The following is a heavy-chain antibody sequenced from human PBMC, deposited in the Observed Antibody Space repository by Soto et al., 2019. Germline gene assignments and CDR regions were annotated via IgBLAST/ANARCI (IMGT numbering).Heavy chain of an antibody. CDR3: AKDQGGNGYSYGYSFHY. Sequence: GGSLRLSCAASGFTFSSYAMSWVRQAPGKGLEWVSAISGGGGSTYYADSVKGRFTISRDNSKNTLYLQMNSLRAEDTAVYYCAKDQGGNGYSYGYSFHYWGKGTLGAVAS. CDR2: ISGGGGST. D-gene: IGHD5-18*01. V-gene: IGHV3-23*01. CDR1: GFTFSSYA. J-gene: IGHJ4*02.